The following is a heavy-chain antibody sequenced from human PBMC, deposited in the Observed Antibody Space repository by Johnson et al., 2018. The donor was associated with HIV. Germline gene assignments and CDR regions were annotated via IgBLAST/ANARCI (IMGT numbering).Heavy chain of an antibody. D-gene: IGHD1-14*01. CDR1: GFTFSRYW. Sequence: EVQLVESGGGLVQPGGSLRLSCAASGFTFSRYWMTWVRQAPGKGLEWVANIKQDGSEQHYVDSVKGRVNISRDNAKNSLYLQMSSLRVEDTAVYYCARDESYRKYALTAFDIWGQGTMVTVSS. CDR2: IKQDGSEQ. CDR3: ARDESYRKYALTAFDI. J-gene: IGHJ3*02. V-gene: IGHV3-7*05.